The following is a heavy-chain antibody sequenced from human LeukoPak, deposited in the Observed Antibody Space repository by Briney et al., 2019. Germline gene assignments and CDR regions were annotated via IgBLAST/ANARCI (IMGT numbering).Heavy chain of an antibody. J-gene: IGHJ5*02. Sequence: ASVKVSCKASGYTFTSYDMHWVRQAPGQGLEWMGIINPSGGSTSYAQKFQGRVTMTRDMSTSTVYMELSSLRSEDTAVYYCARDGGPSISYCTNGVCHTSMYNWFDPWGQGTLVTVSS. CDR3: ARDGGPSISYCTNGVCHTSMYNWFDP. V-gene: IGHV1-46*01. CDR1: GYTFTSYD. CDR2: INPSGGST. D-gene: IGHD2-8*01.